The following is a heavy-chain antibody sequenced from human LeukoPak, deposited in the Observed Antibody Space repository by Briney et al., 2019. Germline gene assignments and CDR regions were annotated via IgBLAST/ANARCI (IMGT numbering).Heavy chain of an antibody. CDR1: GFTFSNYW. V-gene: IGHV3-7*04. CDR3: ARAVTTDG. Sequence: GGSLRLSCAASGFTFSNYWMSWVRQAPGKGLEWVANIKPDGSEKYYVDSVKGRFTISRDNAKNSLYLQMNRLRVEDTAVYYCARAVTTDGWGQGTLVTVSS. D-gene: IGHD4-17*01. CDR2: IKPDGSEK. J-gene: IGHJ4*02.